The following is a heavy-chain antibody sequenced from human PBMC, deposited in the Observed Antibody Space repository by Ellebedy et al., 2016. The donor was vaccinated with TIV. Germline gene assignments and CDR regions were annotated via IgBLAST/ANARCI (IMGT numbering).Heavy chain of an antibody. V-gene: IGHV3-53*01. CDR3: ARVLREFSDAFDI. J-gene: IGHJ3*02. Sequence: GGSLRLSXAASGFTVSSNYMSWVRQAPGKGLEWVSVIYSGGSTYYADSVKGRFTISRDNSKNTLYLQMNSLRAEDTAVYYCARVLREFSDAFDIWGQGTMVTVSS. CDR2: IYSGGST. CDR1: GFTVSSNY.